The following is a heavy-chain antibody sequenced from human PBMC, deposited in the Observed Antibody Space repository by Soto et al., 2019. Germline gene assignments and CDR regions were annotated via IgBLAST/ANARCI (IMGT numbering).Heavy chain of an antibody. V-gene: IGHV1-69*01. CDR2: IIPIFGTA. J-gene: IGHJ6*02. CDR3: AVWSGYYATGPRGGMAV. Sequence: QVQLVQSGAEVKKPGSSVKVSCKASGGTFSSYAISWVRQAPGQGLAWMGGIIPIFGTANYAQKFQGRVTIAADESTSTAYRELSSLRSEDTAVYYCAVWSGYYATGPRGGMAVWVQGTTVTVSS. CDR1: GGTFSSYA. D-gene: IGHD3-3*01.